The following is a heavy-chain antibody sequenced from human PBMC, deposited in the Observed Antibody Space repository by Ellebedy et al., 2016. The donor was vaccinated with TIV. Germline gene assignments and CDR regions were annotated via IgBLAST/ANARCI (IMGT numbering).Heavy chain of an antibody. Sequence: LSLTCAASGFTFSSYSMNWVRQAPGKGLEWVSYISSSSSTIYYADSVKGRFTISRDNAKNSLYLQMNSLRAEDTAVYFCARDVATIPLMVSGYGMDVWGRGTTVAVSS. D-gene: IGHD2-8*01. CDR3: ARDVATIPLMVSGYGMDV. CDR2: ISSSSSTI. CDR1: GFTFSSYS. J-gene: IGHJ6*02. V-gene: IGHV3-48*01.